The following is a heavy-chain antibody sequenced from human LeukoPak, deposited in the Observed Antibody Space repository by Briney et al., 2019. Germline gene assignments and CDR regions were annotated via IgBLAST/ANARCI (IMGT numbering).Heavy chain of an antibody. CDR1: GGSISSYY. D-gene: IGHD3-22*01. J-gene: IGHJ3*02. CDR3: ARLRVVVVPDAFDI. V-gene: IGHV4-59*12. Sequence: SETLSLTCTVSGGSISSYYWSWIRQPPGKGLEWIGYIYYSGSTNYNPSLKSRVTMSVDTSKNQFSLKLSSVTAADTAVYYCARLRVVVVPDAFDIWGQGTMVTVSS. CDR2: IYYSGST.